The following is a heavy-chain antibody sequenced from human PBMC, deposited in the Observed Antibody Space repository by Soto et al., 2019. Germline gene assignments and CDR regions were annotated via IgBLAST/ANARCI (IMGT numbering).Heavy chain of an antibody. CDR1: AYSFTNYW. CDR3: ARTATGHYYERFEC. V-gene: IGHV5-51*01. Sequence: PWESLKIACNGSAYSFTNYWIGWVRQMPGKGLEWMGSIYPGDSDIKYSPSFQGQVTISADKSINTAYLQWSSLKASDSAMYYCARTATGHYYERFECWGQGTMVTAPQ. CDR2: IYPGDSDI. J-gene: IGHJ4*02. D-gene: IGHD3-3*01.